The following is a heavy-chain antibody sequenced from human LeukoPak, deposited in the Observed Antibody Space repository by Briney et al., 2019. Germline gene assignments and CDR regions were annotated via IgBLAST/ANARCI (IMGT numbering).Heavy chain of an antibody. V-gene: IGHV3-48*01. Sequence: GGSLRLSCAASGFTFSNYAMNWVRQAPGVGLEWVSYISSSSSTIYYADSVKGRFTSSRDNAENSLYLQMNSLRAEDTAVYYCARWAGGADYWGQGVLVTVSS. CDR1: GFTFSNYA. D-gene: IGHD3-16*01. CDR2: ISSSSSTI. CDR3: ARWAGGADY. J-gene: IGHJ4*02.